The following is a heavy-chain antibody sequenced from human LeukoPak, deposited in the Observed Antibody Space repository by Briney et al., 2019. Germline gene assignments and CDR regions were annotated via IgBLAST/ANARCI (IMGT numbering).Heavy chain of an antibody. V-gene: IGHV3-30-3*01. CDR1: GFTFSSYA. Sequence: GGSLRLSCAASGFTFSSYAMHWVRQASGKGPEWVAVISYDGSNKYYADSVKGRFTISRDNSKNTLYLQMNSLRAEDTAVYYCARYPNSGSQLPDYYYGMDVWGQGTTVTVSS. CDR2: ISYDGSNK. CDR3: ARYPNSGSQLPDYYYGMDV. J-gene: IGHJ6*02. D-gene: IGHD1-26*01.